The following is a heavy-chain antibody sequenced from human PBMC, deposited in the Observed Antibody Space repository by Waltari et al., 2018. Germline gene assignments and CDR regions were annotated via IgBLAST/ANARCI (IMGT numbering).Heavy chain of an antibody. Sequence: QLQLQESGPGLVKPSETLSLTCTVSGGSISSSSYYWGWIRQPPGKGLEWIGSIYYSGCIYYNPSLKSRVTISVDTSKNQFSLKLSSVTAADTAVYYCARPWAYSGSYYGPFDYWGQGTLVTVSS. CDR1: GGSISSSSYY. CDR3: ARPWAYSGSYYGPFDY. J-gene: IGHJ4*02. CDR2: IYYSGCI. V-gene: IGHV4-39*01. D-gene: IGHD1-26*01.